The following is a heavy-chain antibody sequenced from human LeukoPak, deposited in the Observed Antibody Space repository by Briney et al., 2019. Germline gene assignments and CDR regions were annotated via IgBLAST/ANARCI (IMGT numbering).Heavy chain of an antibody. D-gene: IGHD6-19*01. Sequence: PGGSLRLSCAASGFTFSSYAMSWVRQAPGKGLEWVSAISGSGGYTYYADSVKGRFTISRDNSKNTLYLQMNSLRAEDTAIYYCAKGGRGAVTGTSWFDPWGQGTLVTVSS. CDR3: AKGGRGAVTGTSWFDP. V-gene: IGHV3-23*01. CDR1: GFTFSSYA. J-gene: IGHJ5*02. CDR2: ISGSGGYT.